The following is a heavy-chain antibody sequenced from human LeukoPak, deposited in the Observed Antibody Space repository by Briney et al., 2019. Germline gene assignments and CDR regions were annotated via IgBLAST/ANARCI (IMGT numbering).Heavy chain of an antibody. V-gene: IGHV4-59*10. CDR2: IYTSGST. D-gene: IGHD3-3*01. Sequence: SETLSLTCAVYGGSFSSYYWSWIRQPAGKGLEWIGRIYTSGSTNYNPSLKSRVTMSVDTSKNQFSLKLSSVTAADTAVYYCARGGIFGVVIPRMFFFDIWGQGTMVTVSS. CDR1: GGSFSSYY. CDR3: ARGGIFGVVIPRMFFFDI. J-gene: IGHJ3*02.